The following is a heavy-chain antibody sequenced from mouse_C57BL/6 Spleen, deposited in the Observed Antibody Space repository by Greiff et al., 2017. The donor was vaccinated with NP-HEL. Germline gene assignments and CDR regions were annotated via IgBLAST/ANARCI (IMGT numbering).Heavy chain of an antibody. J-gene: IGHJ2*01. CDR1: GYPFTSYW. D-gene: IGHD1-1*01. V-gene: IGHV1-55*01. CDR3: ARILFNTPVVATDY. CDR2: IYPGSGST. Sequence: QVQLQQPGAELVKPGASVKMSCKASGYPFTSYWITWVKQRPGQGLEWIGDIYPGSGSTTYTAKFQSKATLPVATSSSPAYMQLSSLTSEDSAVYYCARILFNTPVVATDYWGQGTTLTVSS.